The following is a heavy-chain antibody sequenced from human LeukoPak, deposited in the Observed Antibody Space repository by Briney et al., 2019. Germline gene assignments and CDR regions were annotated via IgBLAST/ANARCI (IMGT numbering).Heavy chain of an antibody. V-gene: IGHV3-23*01. Sequence: GGSLRLSCAVSGFTFSTYAMSWVRQAPGKGLEWVSGISGSGGSTYYVDSVKGRFTISRDNSKNTLYLQMNSLRAEDTAVYYCAKHRENYADSSFDDYWGQGTLVAVSS. D-gene: IGHD4-17*01. CDR1: GFTFSTYA. CDR3: AKHRENYADSSFDDY. J-gene: IGHJ4*02. CDR2: ISGSGGST.